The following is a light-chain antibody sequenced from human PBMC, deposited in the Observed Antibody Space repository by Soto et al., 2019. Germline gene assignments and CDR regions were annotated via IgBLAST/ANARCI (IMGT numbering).Light chain of an antibody. CDR2: AAS. Sequence: DIQMTRSPSALSASVGDRVTITCRASQSISSYLNWYQQKPGKAPKLLIYAASSWQSGVPSRFSGSGSGTDFSLTISSLQPEDFATYHCQQSYSTPPWTFGQGTKVDIK. CDR1: QSISSY. CDR3: QQSYSTPPWT. V-gene: IGKV1-39*01. J-gene: IGKJ1*01.